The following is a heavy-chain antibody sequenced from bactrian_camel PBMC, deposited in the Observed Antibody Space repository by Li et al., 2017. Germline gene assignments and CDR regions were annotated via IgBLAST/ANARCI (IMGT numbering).Heavy chain of an antibody. V-gene: IGHV3S54*01. Sequence: HVQLVESGGGSVQAGGSLRVSCGASEYTESINCMGWFRQAPGKEREAVAAHYTGTATTYVADSVKGRFAISEDNAKNTLYLQMDSLKPEDTAMYYCGTNTYCRGSYCCNHDFSVWGQGTQVTVS. J-gene: IGHJ4*01. CDR1: EYTESINC. CDR3: GTNTYCRGSYCCNHDFSV. D-gene: IGHD2*01. CDR2: HYTGTATT.